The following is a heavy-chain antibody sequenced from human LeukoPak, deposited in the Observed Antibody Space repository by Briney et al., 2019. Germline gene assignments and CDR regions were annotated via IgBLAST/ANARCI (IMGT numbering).Heavy chain of an antibody. CDR3: ARLSSITLVRDAPIWFDP. J-gene: IGHJ5*02. D-gene: IGHD3-10*01. V-gene: IGHV5-51*01. Sequence: GESLKISCKGSGYSFTNYWIAWVRQMPGKGLEWMGIIYPGDSDTTYSPSFQGQVTISVDKSISTAYLQWSSLKASDTAVYYCARLSSITLVRDAPIWFDPWGQGTLVTVSS. CDR2: IYPGDSDT. CDR1: GYSFTNYW.